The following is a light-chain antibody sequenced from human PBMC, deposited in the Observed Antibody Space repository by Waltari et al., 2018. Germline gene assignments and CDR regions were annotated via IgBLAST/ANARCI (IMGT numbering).Light chain of an antibody. CDR3: HQSGGSGRA. J-gene: IGKJ4*01. CDR1: QSVDNWY. CDR2: GSS. Sequence: ENVLTQSPATLSLSPGERATLSCRASQSVDNWYLAWYQLKPGQAPRLLISGSSRRVTGVPDRFSGSGSGTDFTLTISRLEPEDFAVYYCHQSGGSGRAFGGGTKVEIK. V-gene: IGKV3-20*01.